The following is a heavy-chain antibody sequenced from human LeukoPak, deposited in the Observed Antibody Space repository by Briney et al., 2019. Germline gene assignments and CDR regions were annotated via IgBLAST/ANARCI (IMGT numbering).Heavy chain of an antibody. CDR1: GYTFTNYG. D-gene: IGHD6-19*01. CDR2: ISAYNGNT. CDR3: FSSGWYGNFDL. J-gene: IGHJ2*01. Sequence: GASVKVSCKASGYTFTNYGISWVRQAPGQGLEWMGWISAYNGNTNYAQKLQGRVTMTTDTSTSTAYMELRSLRSDDTAVYYCFSSGWYGNFDLWGRGTLVTVSS. V-gene: IGHV1-18*01.